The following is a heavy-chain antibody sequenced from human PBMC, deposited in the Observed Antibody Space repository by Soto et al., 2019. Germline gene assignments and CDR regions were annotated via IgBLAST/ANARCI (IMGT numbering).Heavy chain of an antibody. V-gene: IGHV4-30-2*01. CDR3: PRKTYGHSVGFFNP. Sequence: QLQLQESGSRLVKSSETLSLTCAVSGDTISTGGYSWAWIRQPPGKALEWIGHTYHSGTPYYNPSLKGGLIISGDGPKYKFSRKLSFVTAAETAVYFWPRKTYGHSVGFFNPGGKGTRVPVS. CDR1: GDTISTGGYS. J-gene: IGHJ5*02. D-gene: IGHD4-17*01. CDR2: TYHSGTP.